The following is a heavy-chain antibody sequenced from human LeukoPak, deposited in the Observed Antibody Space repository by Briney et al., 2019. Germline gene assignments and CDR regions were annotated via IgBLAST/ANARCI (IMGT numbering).Heavy chain of an antibody. CDR2: TYYRAKWYN. J-gene: IGHJ6*03. CDR1: GDSGSSNSAA. V-gene: IGHV6-1*01. CDR3: AREGIAAAGTYIVYYYYYYMDV. D-gene: IGHD6-13*01. Sequence: SQTLSLTCAISGDSGSSNSAAWNWIRQSPSRGLEWLGSTYYRAKWYNDYAVSVKSRITINPDTSKNQFSLQLNSVTPEDTAVYYCAREGIAAAGTYIVYYYYYYMDVWGKGTTVTISS.